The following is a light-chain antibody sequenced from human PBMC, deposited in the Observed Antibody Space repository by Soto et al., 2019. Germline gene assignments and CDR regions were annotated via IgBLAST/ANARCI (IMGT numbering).Light chain of an antibody. CDR1: QSVGGD. J-gene: IGKJ2*01. V-gene: IGKV3-15*01. Sequence: EIVMTQSPVTLSVSPGQRATLSCRASQSVGGDLAWYQQIPGQVPRLLIYDAVTRATGAADRFSGGGSGTEFTLTVDGLQSEDLAIYYCQQYNAWPRTFGQGTKLEI. CDR3: QQYNAWPRT. CDR2: DAV.